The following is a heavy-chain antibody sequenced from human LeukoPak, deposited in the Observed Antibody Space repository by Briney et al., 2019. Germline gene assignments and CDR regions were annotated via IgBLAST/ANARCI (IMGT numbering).Heavy chain of an antibody. CDR2: MYHIGGI. CDR1: GDSISSYR. J-gene: IGHJ4*02. Sequence: SETLSLTCTVPGDSISSYRWSWIRQPPGKGLEWIGYMYHIGGINYNPSLKSRVTISVDTSENQLSLKLTSVTAADTAVYYCAATIKRDYGDTNLDYWGQGTLVTVSS. D-gene: IGHD4-17*01. V-gene: IGHV4-59*12. CDR3: AATIKRDYGDTNLDY.